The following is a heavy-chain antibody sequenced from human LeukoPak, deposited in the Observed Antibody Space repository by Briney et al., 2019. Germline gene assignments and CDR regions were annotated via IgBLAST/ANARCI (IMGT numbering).Heavy chain of an antibody. V-gene: IGHV4-39*07. CDR3: ARTPQPTYYFDY. Sequence: SENLSLTCTVSRGSISSSSYYWGWIRQPPGKGLEWIGSMYYSGSTYYNPSLKSRVTISVDTSKNQFSLKLSTVTAADTAVYYCARTPQPTYYFDYWGQGTLVTVSS. CDR2: MYYSGST. J-gene: IGHJ4*02. CDR1: RGSISSSSYY.